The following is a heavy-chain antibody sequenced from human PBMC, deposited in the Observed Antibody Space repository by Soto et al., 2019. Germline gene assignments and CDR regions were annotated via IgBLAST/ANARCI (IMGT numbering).Heavy chain of an antibody. CDR3: AKDINWNDYYYYGMDV. Sequence: GGSLRLSCAASGFTFSGYGMRWVRQAPGKGLEWVAVISYDGSNKYYADSVKGRFTISRDNSKNTVYLQMNSLRAEDTAVYYCAKDINWNDYYYYGMDVWGQGTTVTVSS. D-gene: IGHD1-20*01. V-gene: IGHV3-30*18. CDR2: ISYDGSNK. J-gene: IGHJ6*02. CDR1: GFTFSGYG.